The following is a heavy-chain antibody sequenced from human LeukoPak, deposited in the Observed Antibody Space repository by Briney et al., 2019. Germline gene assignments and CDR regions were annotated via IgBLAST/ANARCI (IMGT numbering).Heavy chain of an antibody. V-gene: IGHV5-51*01. CDR1: GYSFTSYW. J-gene: IGHJ3*02. CDR3: ASPADYGDYVGGPDAFDI. CDR2: IYPGDSDT. Sequence: GESLKISCKGSGYSFTSYWIGWVRQMPGKGLEWMGIIYPGDSDTGYSPSFQGQVTISADKSISTAYLQWSSLKASDTAMYYCASPADYGDYVGGPDAFDIWGQGTMVTVSS. D-gene: IGHD4-17*01.